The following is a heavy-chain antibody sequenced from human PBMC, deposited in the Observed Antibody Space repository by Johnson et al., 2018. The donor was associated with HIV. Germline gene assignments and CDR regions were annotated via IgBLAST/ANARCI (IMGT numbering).Heavy chain of an antibody. V-gene: IGHV3-20*04. D-gene: IGHD2-21*01. CDR3: ARDCGGDCSSAFDI. CDR1: GFTFDDYG. Sequence: EVQLMESGGGLVQPGGSLRLSCAASGFTFDDYGMSWVRQAPGKGLEWVSGINWNGGSTGYADSVKGRFTISRDNAKNSLYLQMNSLRAEDTALYYCARDCGGDCSSAFDIWGQGTMVTVSS. J-gene: IGHJ3*02. CDR2: INWNGGST.